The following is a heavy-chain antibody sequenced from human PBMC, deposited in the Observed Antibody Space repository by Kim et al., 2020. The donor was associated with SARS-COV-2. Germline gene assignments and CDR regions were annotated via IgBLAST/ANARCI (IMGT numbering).Heavy chain of an antibody. CDR2: ISFDGTDK. V-gene: IGHV3-30-3*01. D-gene: IGHD6-19*01. CDR3: ARGRQWLTDY. Sequence: GGSLRLSCAASGFTFNNYALHWVRQAPGKGLEWVALISFDGTDKYYADSVKGRFTISRDDSKDTVYLQMSSLVTEDTAVYYCARGRQWLTDYWGQGTQVT. CDR1: GFTFNNYA. J-gene: IGHJ4*02.